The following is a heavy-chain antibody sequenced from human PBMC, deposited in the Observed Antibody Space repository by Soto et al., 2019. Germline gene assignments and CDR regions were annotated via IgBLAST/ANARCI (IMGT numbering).Heavy chain of an antibody. CDR1: GGTFSSYA. CDR3: ARPTRYYYDSSGQSAWFDP. V-gene: IGHV1-69*12. J-gene: IGHJ5*02. CDR2: IIPIFGTP. Sequence: QVQLVQSGAEVKKPGSSVKVSCKASGGTFSSYAISWVRQAPGQGLEWMGGIIPIFGTPNYAQKFQGRVTIPADDSTRTAYMELSSLRSEDTAVYYCARPTRYYYDSSGQSAWFDPWGQGTLVTVSS. D-gene: IGHD3-22*01.